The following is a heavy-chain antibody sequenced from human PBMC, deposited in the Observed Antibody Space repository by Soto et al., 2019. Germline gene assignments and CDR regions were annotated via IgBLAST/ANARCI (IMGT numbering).Heavy chain of an antibody. CDR3: ARGKIIGP. CDR1: GGSISTYY. CDR2: VHYSGTT. Sequence: QVQLRESGPGLVKPSETLSLTCTVSGGSISTYYWTWIRQPPGKGLEWIGYVHYSGTTNYNPSLKSRVTMSVDTSKNQFSLKLRSVTAADTAVYYWARGKIIGPWGQGTLVTVSS. V-gene: IGHV4-59*01. D-gene: IGHD3-3*01. J-gene: IGHJ5*02.